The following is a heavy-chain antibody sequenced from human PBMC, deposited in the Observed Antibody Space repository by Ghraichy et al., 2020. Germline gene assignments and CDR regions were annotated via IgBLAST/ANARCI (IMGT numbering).Heavy chain of an antibody. CDR1: GDSVSSNSAA. Sequence: SQTLSLTCAISGDSVSSNSAAWNWIRQSPSRGLEWLGRTYYRSKWYNDYAVSVKSRITINPDTSKNQFSLQLNSVTPEDTAVYYCARGNRCSSTSCYVRWFDPWGQGTLVTVSS. J-gene: IGHJ5*02. CDR2: TYYRSKWYN. CDR3: ARGNRCSSTSCYVRWFDP. V-gene: IGHV6-1*01. D-gene: IGHD2-2*01.